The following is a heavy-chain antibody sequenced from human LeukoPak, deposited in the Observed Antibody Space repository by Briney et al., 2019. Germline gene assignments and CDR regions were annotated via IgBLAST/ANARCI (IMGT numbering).Heavy chain of an antibody. D-gene: IGHD6-13*01. Sequence: PGGSLRLSCAASGFTFSTSGMHWVRQAPGKGLEWVAFIRYDGSDKYYADSVKGRFTVSRDNSKNTLYLQMNSLTTEDTAVYYCTKWDSSNWYHYFDPWGQGTLVTVSS. V-gene: IGHV3-30*02. CDR2: IRYDGSDK. CDR3: TKWDSSNWYHYFDP. CDR1: GFTFSTSG. J-gene: IGHJ5*02.